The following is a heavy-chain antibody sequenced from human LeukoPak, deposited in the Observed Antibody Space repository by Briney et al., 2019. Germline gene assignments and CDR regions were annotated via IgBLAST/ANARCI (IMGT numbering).Heavy chain of an antibody. V-gene: IGHV4-61*02. J-gene: IGHJ3*02. CDR1: GGSISSGSYY. D-gene: IGHD3-22*01. Sequence: SQTLSLTCTVSGGSISSGSYYWSWIRQPAGKGLEWIGSINTSGSTNYNLSLKSRVNISVDTSKNQFSLKLSSVSAADTAVYYCASFSSGSYPVFSIWGQGTMVTVSS. CDR2: INTSGST. CDR3: ASFSSGSYPVFSI.